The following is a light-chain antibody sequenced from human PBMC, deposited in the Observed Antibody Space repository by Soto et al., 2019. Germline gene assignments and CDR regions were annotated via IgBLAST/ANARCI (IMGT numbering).Light chain of an antibody. Sequence: DIQMTQPPSTLSASVGDTLSPTFRASQSINRYLAWYQQKPGKAPKILIYDASSLESGVPSRFSGSGSGTEFTLTISGLQPDDFATYYCQQYYNYWTFGQGTKVDIK. CDR3: QQYYNYWT. CDR1: QSINRY. J-gene: IGKJ1*01. V-gene: IGKV1-5*01. CDR2: DAS.